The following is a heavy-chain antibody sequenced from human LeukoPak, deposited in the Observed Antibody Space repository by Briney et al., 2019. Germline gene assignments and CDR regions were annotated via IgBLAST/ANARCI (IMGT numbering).Heavy chain of an antibody. CDR1: GFTFSNYA. J-gene: IGHJ4*02. D-gene: IGHD3-9*01. V-gene: IGHV3-23*01. CDR3: AKWGDYDVLTGYYVSDY. CDR2: ITGGGSGI. Sequence: GGSLRLSCAASGFTFSNYAMSWVRQAPGKGLEWVSAITGGGSGIYYADSMKSRFIISIDNSKNTLYLQINSLRAEDTAVYYCAKWGDYDVLTGYYVSDYWGQGTLVTVSS.